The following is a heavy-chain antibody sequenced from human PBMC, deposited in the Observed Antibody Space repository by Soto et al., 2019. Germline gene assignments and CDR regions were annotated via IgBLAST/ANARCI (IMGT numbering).Heavy chain of an antibody. D-gene: IGHD3-10*01. J-gene: IGHJ2*01. Sequence: EVQLLESGGGLVQPGGSLRLSCAASGFTFSSYAMSWVRQAPGKGLEWVSAISGSGGSTYYADSVKGRFTISRDNSKNTLYLQMNSLRAEDTAVYYCAKDSPYGSGSHRYWYFDLWGRGTLVTVSS. CDR3: AKDSPYGSGSHRYWYFDL. CDR2: ISGSGGST. CDR1: GFTFSSYA. V-gene: IGHV3-23*01.